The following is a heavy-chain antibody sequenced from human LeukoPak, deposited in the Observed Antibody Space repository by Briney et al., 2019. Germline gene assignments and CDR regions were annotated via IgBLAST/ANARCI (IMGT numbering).Heavy chain of an antibody. CDR1: GGTFSSYA. J-gene: IGHJ3*02. Sequence: VASVKVSCKASGGTFSSYAISWVRQAPGQGLEWMGGIIPIFGTANYAQKFQGRVTIITDDSTSTAYMELSSLRSEDTAVYYCARHGGITIFGVAQTGGAFDIWGQGTMVTVSS. CDR3: ARHGGITIFGVAQTGGAFDI. D-gene: IGHD3-3*01. CDR2: IIPIFGTA. V-gene: IGHV1-69*05.